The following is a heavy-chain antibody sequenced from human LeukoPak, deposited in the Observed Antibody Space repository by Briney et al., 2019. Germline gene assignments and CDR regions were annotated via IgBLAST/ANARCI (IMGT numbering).Heavy chain of an antibody. V-gene: IGHV1-46*01. D-gene: IGHD3-22*01. J-gene: IGHJ4*02. Sequence: ASVKVSCKASGYTFTSYYMHWVRQAPGQGLEWMGVINPSGGSTSYAQKFQGRVTMTRDTSTSTVYMELSSLRSEDTAVYYCARGSLTATYYYDSSGYYFLWCQGTLVTVSS. CDR1: GYTFTSYY. CDR3: ARGSLTATYYYDSSGYYFL. CDR2: INPSGGST.